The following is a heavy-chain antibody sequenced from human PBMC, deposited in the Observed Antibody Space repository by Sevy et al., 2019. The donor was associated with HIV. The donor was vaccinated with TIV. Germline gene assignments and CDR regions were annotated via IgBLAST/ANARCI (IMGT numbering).Heavy chain of an antibody. J-gene: IGHJ6*02. CDR2: ISSSSSYI. Sequence: GGSLRLSCAASGFTFSSYSMNWVRQAPGKGLEWVSSISSSSSYIYYEDSVKGRFTISRDNAKNSLYLQMNSLRAEDTAVYYCARIYCSGGSCYGMDVWGQGTTVTVSS. CDR1: GFTFSSYS. V-gene: IGHV3-21*01. D-gene: IGHD2-15*01. CDR3: ARIYCSGGSCYGMDV.